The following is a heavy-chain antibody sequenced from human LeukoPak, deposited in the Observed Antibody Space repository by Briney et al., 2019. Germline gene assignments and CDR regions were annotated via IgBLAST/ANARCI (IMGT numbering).Heavy chain of an antibody. Sequence: PGGSLRLSCAASGFTVSSNYMSWVRQAPGKGLEWVAVVSGRGSSTYYADSVKGRFTISRDNSKNTLYLQMNSLRAEDTAVYYCAKRSFRGDFDYWGQGTLVTVSS. D-gene: IGHD3-16*01. CDR3: AKRSFRGDFDY. CDR2: VSGRGSST. CDR1: GFTVSSNY. J-gene: IGHJ4*02. V-gene: IGHV3-23*01.